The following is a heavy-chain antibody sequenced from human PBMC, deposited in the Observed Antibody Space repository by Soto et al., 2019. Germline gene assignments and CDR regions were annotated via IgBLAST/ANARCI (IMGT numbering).Heavy chain of an antibody. CDR3: ARDQSITMIVVVTNPAY. CDR2: ISYDGSNK. V-gene: IGHV3-30-3*01. J-gene: IGHJ4*02. Sequence: GGSLRLSCAASGFTFSSYAMHWVRQAPGKGLEWVAVISYDGSNKYYADSVKGRFTISRDNSKNTLYLQMNSLRAEDTAVYYCARDQSITMIVVVTNPAYWGQGTLVTVSS. D-gene: IGHD3-22*01. CDR1: GFTFSSYA.